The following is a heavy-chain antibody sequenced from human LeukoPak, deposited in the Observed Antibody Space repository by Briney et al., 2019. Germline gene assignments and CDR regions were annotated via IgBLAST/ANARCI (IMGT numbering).Heavy chain of an antibody. Sequence: GGSLRLSCAASGFTLSSYSLNWVRQAPGKGLEWVPSISSSSSYIYYADSVKGRFTISRDNAKNSLYLQMNSLRAEDTAVYYCASYLSSGWYEDYWGQGTLVTVSS. J-gene: IGHJ4*02. V-gene: IGHV3-21*01. CDR1: GFTLSSYS. CDR3: ASYLSSGWYEDY. CDR2: ISSSSSYI. D-gene: IGHD6-19*01.